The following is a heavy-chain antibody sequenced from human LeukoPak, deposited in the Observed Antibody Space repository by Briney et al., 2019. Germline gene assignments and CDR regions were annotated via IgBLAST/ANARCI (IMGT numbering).Heavy chain of an antibody. CDR3: ARDLEGFDY. V-gene: IGHV1-46*01. CDR1: GYTFTSNY. J-gene: IGHJ4*02. CDR2: IYPRDGST. Sequence: EASVKVSCKASGYTFTSNYIHWVRQAPGQGLEWMGMIYPRDGSTSYAQKFQGRVTVTRDTSTSTVHMELSGLRSEDTAVYYCARDLEGFDYWGQGTLVTVSS.